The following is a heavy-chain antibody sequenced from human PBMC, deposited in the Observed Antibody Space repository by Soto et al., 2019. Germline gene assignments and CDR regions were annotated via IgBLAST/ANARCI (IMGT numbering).Heavy chain of an antibody. CDR1: GFTFSRFW. CDR3: TRDPGAYSSTWSFYFDS. CDR2: INTDGSST. J-gene: IGHJ4*02. V-gene: IGHV3-74*01. D-gene: IGHD6-13*01. Sequence: GGSLRLSCAASGFTFSRFWMHWVRQAPGKGLVWVSRINTDGSSTTYADSVKGRFTISRDNAKNTLYLQMDSLRAEDTGVYYCTRDPGAYSSTWSFYFDSWGQGTLVTVSS.